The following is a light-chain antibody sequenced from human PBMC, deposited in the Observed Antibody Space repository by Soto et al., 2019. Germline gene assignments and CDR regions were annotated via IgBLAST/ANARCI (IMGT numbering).Light chain of an antibody. V-gene: IGKV1-39*01. Sequence: DIQMTQSPSSLSASVGDRVTITCRASQSISSYLNWYQQKPGKAPKLLIYAASSLQSGVPSRFSGSVSRTDFTLTISSLQPEDFATYYCQQSYSTPRTFGQGTTGDIK. J-gene: IGKJ1*01. CDR3: QQSYSTPRT. CDR2: AAS. CDR1: QSISSY.